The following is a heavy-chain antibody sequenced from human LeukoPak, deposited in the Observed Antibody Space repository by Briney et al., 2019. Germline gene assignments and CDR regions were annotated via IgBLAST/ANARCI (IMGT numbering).Heavy chain of an antibody. J-gene: IGHJ4*02. D-gene: IGHD3-16*02. Sequence: SETLSLTCTVSGHSISSYYWSWIRQPPGKGLEWIGRIYTSGSTNYNPSLKSRVTMSVDTSKNQFSLKLSSVTAADTAVYYCARGVRLGELSPRFDYWGQGTLVTVSS. CDR3: ARGVRLGELSPRFDY. CDR2: IYTSGST. CDR1: GHSISSYY. V-gene: IGHV4-4*07.